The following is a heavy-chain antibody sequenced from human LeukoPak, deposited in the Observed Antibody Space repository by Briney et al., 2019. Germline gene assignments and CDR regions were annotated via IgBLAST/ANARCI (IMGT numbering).Heavy chain of an antibody. CDR3: ARDPYSGNYGTYYYYYMDV. J-gene: IGHJ6*03. CDR2: ITSSGTYT. D-gene: IGHD1-26*01. V-gene: IGHV3-21*01. Sequence: PGGSLRLSCADSGFTFSNYNMNWVRQAPGKAMEWVSSITSSGTYTSYADSVKGRFTISRDNEKNSLYLQMDSLGPEDTAVYYCARDPYSGNYGTYYYYYMDVWGKGTTVNISS. CDR1: GFTFSNYN.